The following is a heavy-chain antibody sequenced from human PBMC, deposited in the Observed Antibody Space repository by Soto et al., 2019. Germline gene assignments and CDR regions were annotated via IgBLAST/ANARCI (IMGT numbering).Heavy chain of an antibody. V-gene: IGHV4-34*01. CDR2: INHSGST. CDR1: GGSFSGYY. Sequence: QVQLQQWGAGLLKPSETQSITCAVYGGSFSGYYWSWIRQPPGKGLEWIGEINHSGSTNYNPSLKSRVTISVDTSKNQFSLKLSSVTAADTAVYYCARGRPKHYYGSGSSPDYWGQGTLVTVSS. CDR3: ARGRPKHYYGSGSSPDY. D-gene: IGHD3-10*01. J-gene: IGHJ4*02.